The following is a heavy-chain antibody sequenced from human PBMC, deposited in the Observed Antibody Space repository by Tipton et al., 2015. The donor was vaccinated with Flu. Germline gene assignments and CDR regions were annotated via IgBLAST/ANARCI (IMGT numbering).Heavy chain of an antibody. Sequence: VQLVQSGAEVKKPGESLKIPCKASGYSFSHFWIGWVRQMPGKGLEWMGIIYPGDSNTRYSPSFQGQVTISADKSINTAYLQWYSLKASDSAVYYCARKRREDWYFDLWGGGTPVTVSS. V-gene: IGHV5-51*03. J-gene: IGHJ2*01. CDR3: ARKRREDWYFDL. CDR1: GYSFSHFW. D-gene: IGHD5-24*01. CDR2: IYPGDSNT.